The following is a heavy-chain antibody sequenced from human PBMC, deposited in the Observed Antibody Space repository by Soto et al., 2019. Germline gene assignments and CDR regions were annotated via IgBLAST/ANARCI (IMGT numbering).Heavy chain of an antibody. CDR1: GGSISSGGYY. D-gene: IGHD2-21*01. Sequence: QVQLQESGPGLVKPSQTLSLTCTVSGGSISSGGYYWTWLRQHPGKGLEWIGYIYYSGSTCYNPSLKSRVTISVDTSKNKSSLTLSSVAAADTAVYYCAASCVGCGGFNYYGMDVWGQGTTVTVSS. CDR3: AASCVGCGGFNYYGMDV. J-gene: IGHJ6*02. CDR2: IYYSGST. V-gene: IGHV4-31*03.